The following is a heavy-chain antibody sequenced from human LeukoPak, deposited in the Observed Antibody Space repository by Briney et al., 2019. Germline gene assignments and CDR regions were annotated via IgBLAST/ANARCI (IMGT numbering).Heavy chain of an antibody. CDR2: TSASGATT. V-gene: IGHV3-23*01. Sequence: PGGSLRLSCAASGFTFSSYAMSWVRQAPGRGLEWVSTTSASGATTYYADSVKGRFTISGDNSKNTLYLQMNSLRAEDTAAYYCAKATNDPSGYHIDYWGQGTLVTVSS. D-gene: IGHD3-22*01. J-gene: IGHJ4*02. CDR3: AKATNDPSGYHIDY. CDR1: GFTFSSYA.